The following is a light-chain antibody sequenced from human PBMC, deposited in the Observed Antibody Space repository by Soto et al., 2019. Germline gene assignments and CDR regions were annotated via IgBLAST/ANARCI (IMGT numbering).Light chain of an antibody. CDR2: DVT. V-gene: IGLV2-14*03. J-gene: IGLJ2*01. CDR1: SSDVGDFNY. Sequence: QSALTQPASVSGSPGRSVTISCTGTSSDVGDFNYVSWYQHLPGRAPKLIIYDVTNRPSGIPYRFSASKSGRTASLTISGLQAEDEADYYCSSYSSSTTHVVFGGGTKVTVL. CDR3: SSYSSSTTHVV.